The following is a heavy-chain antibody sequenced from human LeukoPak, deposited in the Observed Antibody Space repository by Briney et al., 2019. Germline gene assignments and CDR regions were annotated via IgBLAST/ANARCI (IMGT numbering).Heavy chain of an antibody. CDR1: GGSISSYY. D-gene: IGHD6-13*01. CDR2: IYYSGST. V-gene: IGHV4-59*01. CDR3: ARGHVGSSSWYDSAEYFQH. Sequence: SETLSLTCTVSGGSISSYYWSWIRQPPGKGLEWIGYIYYSGSTNYNPSLKSRVTISVDTSKNQSSLKLSSVTAADTAVYYCARGHVGSSSWYDSAEYFQHWGQGTLVTVSS. J-gene: IGHJ1*01.